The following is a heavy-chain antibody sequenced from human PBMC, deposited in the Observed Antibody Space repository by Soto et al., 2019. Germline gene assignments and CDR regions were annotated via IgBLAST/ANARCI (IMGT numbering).Heavy chain of an antibody. CDR2: ILSKAGNYAT. J-gene: IGHJ4*02. CDR1: GFIFSGSA. CDR3: ISGGSTYYYEY. Sequence: EVQLVESGGGLVQPGGSLKLSCAASGFIFSGSAVHWVRQASGKGLEWVGRILSKAGNYATAYPASMKGRFTISRDDSENTAFLQMNSMKTEDTAVYYCISGGSTYYYEYWGQGTLVAVSS. V-gene: IGHV3-73*01.